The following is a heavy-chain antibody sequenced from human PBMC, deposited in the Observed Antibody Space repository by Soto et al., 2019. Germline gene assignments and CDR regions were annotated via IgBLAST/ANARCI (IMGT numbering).Heavy chain of an antibody. D-gene: IGHD1-7*01. CDR2: IYYDGSDE. V-gene: IGHV3-33*01. J-gene: IGHJ4*02. CDR1: GFSFTGHG. Sequence: QVQLVESGGGVVQPGRSLRLSCAASGFSFTGHGMHWVRQAPGKGLEWVALIYYDGSDEYYADSVKGRFSISRDNSKNMVYLQMNSLRAEDTAVYYCARDRGTPSSNMWPVPGTYFDYWGQGTLVTVSS. CDR3: ARDRGTPSSNMWPVPGTYFDY.